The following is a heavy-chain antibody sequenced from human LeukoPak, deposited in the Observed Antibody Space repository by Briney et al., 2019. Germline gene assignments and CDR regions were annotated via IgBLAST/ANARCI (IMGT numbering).Heavy chain of an antibody. J-gene: IGHJ4*02. V-gene: IGHV3-73*01. D-gene: IGHD4-17*01. CDR3: ARVGGDYVPDY. CDR2: IRSKANSYAT. CDR1: GFTFSGSA. Sequence: GGSLRLSCAASGFTFSGSAMHWVRQASGKGLEWVGRIRSKANSYATAYAASVKGRFTISRDDSKNTAYLQMNSLKTEDTAVYYCARVGGDYVPDYWGQGTLVTVSS.